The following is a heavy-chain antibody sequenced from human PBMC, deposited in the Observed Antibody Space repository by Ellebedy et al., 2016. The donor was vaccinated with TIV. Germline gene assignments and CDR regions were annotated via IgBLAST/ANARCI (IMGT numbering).Heavy chain of an antibody. Sequence: MPSETLSLTCAVSGGSISSRNWWCWVRQAPGKGLEWIGEIYQSGSTNYTPSLKSRVTILVDKPNNQFSLKLNYVTAADTAVYYCARSMATMTYFDFWGQGTLVTVSS. CDR2: IYQSGST. CDR1: GGSISSRNW. CDR3: ARSMATMTYFDF. D-gene: IGHD5-12*01. V-gene: IGHV4-4*02. J-gene: IGHJ4*02.